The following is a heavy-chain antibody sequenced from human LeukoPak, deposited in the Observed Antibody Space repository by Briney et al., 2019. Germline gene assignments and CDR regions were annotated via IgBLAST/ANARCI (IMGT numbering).Heavy chain of an antibody. D-gene: IGHD2-21*01. CDR3: ARVCGGDCYGDFQH. V-gene: IGHV4-59*01. CDR2: FYNSGRS. CDR1: DDSISDYY. J-gene: IGHJ1*01. Sequence: PSETLSLTCTVSDDSISDYYRGWIRQPPGKGLEWIGYFYNSGRSTYNPSLKSRVTISADTSKNHFSLKLNSVTAADTAVYYCARVCGGDCYGDFQHWGQGTLVTVSS.